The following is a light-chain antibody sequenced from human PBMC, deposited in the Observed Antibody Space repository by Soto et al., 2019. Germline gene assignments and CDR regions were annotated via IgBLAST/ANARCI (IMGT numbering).Light chain of an antibody. V-gene: IGKV3-15*01. CDR1: QSVGRN. CDR3: QEYSKWPLFT. Sequence: EIVVTQSPGILSVSPGDRATFSCRASQSVGRNLAWYQQKPGQAPTLLIYAASTRATGLPARFSGSGSGTDFTLTISSLQSEDFAVYYCQEYSKWPLFTFGPGTRVDIK. J-gene: IGKJ3*01. CDR2: AAS.